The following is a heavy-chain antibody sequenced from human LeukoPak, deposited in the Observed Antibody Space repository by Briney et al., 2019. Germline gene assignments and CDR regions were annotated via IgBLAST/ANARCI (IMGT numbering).Heavy chain of an antibody. D-gene: IGHD2-15*01. Sequence: SQTLSLTCTVSGGSISSGSYYWSWIRQPAGKGLEWIGRIYTSGSTNYNPSLKSRATISVDTSKNQFSLKLSSVTAADTAVYYCARDQERFTKLHRSYYYYGMDVWGQGTTVTVSS. V-gene: IGHV4-61*02. CDR3: ARDQERFTKLHRSYYYYGMDV. CDR1: GGSISSGSYY. CDR2: IYTSGST. J-gene: IGHJ6*02.